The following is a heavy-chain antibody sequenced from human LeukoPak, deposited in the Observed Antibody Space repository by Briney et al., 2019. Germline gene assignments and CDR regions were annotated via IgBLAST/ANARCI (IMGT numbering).Heavy chain of an antibody. CDR2: ISYDGSNK. CDR3: AKVSPWSYYYYMDV. CDR1: GFTFSSYG. V-gene: IGHV3-30*18. J-gene: IGHJ6*03. Sequence: GRSLGLSCAASGFTFSSYGMHWVRQAPGKGLEWVAVISYDGSNKYYADSVKGRFTISRDNSKNTLYLQMNSLRAEDTAVYYCAKVSPWSYYYYMDVWGKGTTVTVSS.